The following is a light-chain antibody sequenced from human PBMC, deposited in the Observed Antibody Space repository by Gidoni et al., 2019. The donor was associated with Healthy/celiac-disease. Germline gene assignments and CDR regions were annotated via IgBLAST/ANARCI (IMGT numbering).Light chain of an antibody. V-gene: IGKV3-11*01. CDR3: QQRSNWPPWT. CDR2: DAS. J-gene: IGKJ1*01. Sequence: EIVLTPSPATLSWSPGERATLSCRASQSVSSYLAWYQQKPGQAPRLLIYDASNRATGIPARLSGSGSGTDFTLTISSLEPEDFAVDYCQQRSNWPPWTFGQGTKVEIK. CDR1: QSVSSY.